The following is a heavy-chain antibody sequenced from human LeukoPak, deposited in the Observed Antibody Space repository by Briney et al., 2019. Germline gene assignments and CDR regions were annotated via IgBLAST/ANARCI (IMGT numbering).Heavy chain of an antibody. CDR3: ARGSWVRWNYIAYYFDY. J-gene: IGHJ4*02. CDR2: ISSSRSYI. V-gene: IGHV3-21*01. D-gene: IGHD1-7*01. Sequence: GGSLRLSCAASGFTFSSYSMNWVRQAPGKGLEWVSSISSSRSYIYYADSVKGRFTISRDNAKNSLYLQMNSLRAEDTAVYYCARGSWVRWNYIAYYFDYWGQGTLVTVSS. CDR1: GFTFSSYS.